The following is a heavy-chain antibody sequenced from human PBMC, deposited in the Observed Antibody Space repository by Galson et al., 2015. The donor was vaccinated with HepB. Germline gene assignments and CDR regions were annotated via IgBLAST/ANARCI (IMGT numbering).Heavy chain of an antibody. J-gene: IGHJ5*01. D-gene: IGHD3-22*01. CDR1: GFTFNYYG. Sequence: SLRLSCAASGFTFNYYGLHWVRQAPGKGLQWVALISFDGSYKYYADSVKGRFTISRDNSKNTLYLQMNSLRVDDTAVYFCAKDGRGGYYDDSGYIVSWGQGTLVTVSS. CDR2: ISFDGSYK. V-gene: IGHV3-30*18. CDR3: AKDGRGGYYDDSGYIVS.